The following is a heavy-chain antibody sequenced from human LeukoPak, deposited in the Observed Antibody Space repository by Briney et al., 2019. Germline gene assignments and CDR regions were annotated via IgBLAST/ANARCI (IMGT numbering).Heavy chain of an antibody. D-gene: IGHD3-10*01. Sequence: GGSLRLSCAASGFTFSGSAMHWVRQASGKGLEWVGRIRSKANSCATAYAASVKGRFTISRDDSKNTAYLQMNSLKTEDTAVYYCTPELDGSGSYYAFDIWGQGTMVTVSS. J-gene: IGHJ3*02. CDR1: GFTFSGSA. V-gene: IGHV3-73*01. CDR2: IRSKANSCAT. CDR3: TPELDGSGSYYAFDI.